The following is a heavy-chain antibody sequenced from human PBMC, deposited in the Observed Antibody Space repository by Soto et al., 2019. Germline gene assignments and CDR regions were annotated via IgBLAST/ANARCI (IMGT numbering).Heavy chain of an antibody. D-gene: IGHD2-2*01. CDR3: VKGNHLLRYYFEY. J-gene: IGHJ4*02. CDR1: GFTFSNFA. Sequence: GGSLRLSCSASGFTFSNFAMHWVRQAPGKGLEYVSGITSNGDNTYHADSVQGRFTISRDNSKSTLYLQMTSLRVEDTAVYYGVKGNHLLRYYFEYWGRGALVTVSS. CDR2: ITSNGDNT. V-gene: IGHV3-64D*06.